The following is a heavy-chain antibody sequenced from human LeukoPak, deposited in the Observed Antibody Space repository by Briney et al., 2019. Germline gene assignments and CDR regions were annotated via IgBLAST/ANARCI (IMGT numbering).Heavy chain of an antibody. CDR3: ARDLTKSGFVDY. CDR1: GFTFSSYA. J-gene: IGHJ4*02. CDR2: IRRSGETT. Sequence: GGSLRLSCAASGFTFSSYAMNWVRQAPGKGLEWVSAIRRSGETTYYADSVKGRFTISRDNSKNTLYLQMNSLRAEDTAIYYCARDLTKSGFVDYWGQGTLVTVSS. V-gene: IGHV3-23*01. D-gene: IGHD5-12*01.